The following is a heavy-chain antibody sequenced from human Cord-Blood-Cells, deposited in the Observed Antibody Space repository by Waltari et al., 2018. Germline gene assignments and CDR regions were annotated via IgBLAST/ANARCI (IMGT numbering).Heavy chain of an antibody. CDR2: INHSGST. Sequence: QVQLQQWGAGLLKPSETLSLTCAVYGGSFSGYYWSWIRQPPGKGLEWIGEINHSGSTNYNPSLKSRVTISVDTSKNQFSLKLSSVTAADMAVYYCARTVYSGSSFDYWGQGTLVTVSS. CDR1: GGSFSGYY. V-gene: IGHV4-34*01. J-gene: IGHJ4*02. D-gene: IGHD1-26*01. CDR3: ARTVYSGSSFDY.